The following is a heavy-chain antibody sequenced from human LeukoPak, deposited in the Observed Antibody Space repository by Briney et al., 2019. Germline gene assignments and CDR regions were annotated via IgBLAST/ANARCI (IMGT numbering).Heavy chain of an antibody. Sequence: SENLSLTCTVSGGSIGSYYWSWIRQPPGKGLEWIGYIYYSGSTNYNPSLKSRVTISLDTSKNLFSLKLSSVTAADTAVYYCARGSRGALTWFDPWGQGTLVTVSS. J-gene: IGHJ5*02. CDR2: IYYSGST. CDR1: GGSIGSYY. D-gene: IGHD3-10*01. V-gene: IGHV4-59*01. CDR3: ARGSRGALTWFDP.